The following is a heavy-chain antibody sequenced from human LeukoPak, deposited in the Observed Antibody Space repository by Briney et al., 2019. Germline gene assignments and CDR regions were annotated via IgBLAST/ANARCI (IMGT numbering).Heavy chain of an antibody. Sequence: SVKVSCKASGGTFSSYAISWVRQAPGQGLEWMGRIIPILGIANYAQKFQGRVTITADKSTSTAYMELSSLRSEDTAVYYCASDVLRYFEIDPWGQGTLVTVSS. D-gene: IGHD3-9*01. J-gene: IGHJ5*02. V-gene: IGHV1-69*04. CDR3: ASDVLRYFEIDP. CDR2: IIPILGIA. CDR1: GGTFSSYA.